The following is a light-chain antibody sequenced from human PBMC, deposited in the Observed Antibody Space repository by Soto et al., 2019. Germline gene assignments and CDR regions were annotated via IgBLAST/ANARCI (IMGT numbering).Light chain of an antibody. J-gene: IGKJ4*01. CDR1: QSVSSTY. CDR2: GAS. V-gene: IGKV3D-20*02. Sequence: DIVLTQSPGTLSLSPGERATLSCRASQSVSSTYLAWYQQKPGQAPRLLIYGASSRATGIPDRFSGSGSGTDFTLTISSLEPEDFAVYYCQQRSNWPPLTFGGGTKVEIK. CDR3: QQRSNWPPLT.